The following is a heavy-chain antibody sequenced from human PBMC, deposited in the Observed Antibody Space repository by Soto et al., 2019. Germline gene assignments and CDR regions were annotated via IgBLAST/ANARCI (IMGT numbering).Heavy chain of an antibody. V-gene: IGHV3-23*01. D-gene: IGHD2-15*01. CDR1: GFIFSIHA. CDR2: ITGSGDST. J-gene: IGHJ4*02. CDR3: AKDLSGGTMFEFDY. Sequence: GGSLRLSCASSGFIFSIHAMSWVRQAPGKGLEWVSAITGSGDSTYYADSVKGRFTISRDNSKNTLYLQMNSLRAEDTAVYYCAKDLSGGTMFEFDYWGQGTLVTVSS.